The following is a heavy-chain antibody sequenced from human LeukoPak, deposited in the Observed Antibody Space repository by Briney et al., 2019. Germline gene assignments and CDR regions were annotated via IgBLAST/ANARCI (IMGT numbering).Heavy chain of an antibody. J-gene: IGHJ3*01. CDR3: ARQESSTSWQLSF. D-gene: IGHD2-2*01. Sequence: PSETLSLTCAVYGGSFSGYYWSWIRQPPGKGLEWIGEINHSGSTNYNPSLKSRVTISVDTSKNQFSLKLSSVTAADTAVYYCARQESSTSWQLSFWGQGTMVTVSS. CDR1: GGSFSGYY. CDR2: INHSGST. V-gene: IGHV4-34*01.